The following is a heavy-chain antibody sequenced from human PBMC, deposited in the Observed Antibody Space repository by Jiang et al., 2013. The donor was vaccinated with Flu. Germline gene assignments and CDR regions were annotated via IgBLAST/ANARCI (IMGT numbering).Heavy chain of an antibody. D-gene: IGHD3-22*01. V-gene: IGHV1-2*04. CDR3: ARQTGDDYYDYTNAFDI. CDR2: INPNSGGT. Sequence: GAEVKKPGASVKVSCKASGYTFTGYYMHWVRQAPGQGLEWMGWINPNSGGTNYAQKFQGWVTMTRDTSISTAYMELSRLRSDDTAVYYCARQTGDDYYDYTNAFDIWGQGTMVTVSS. CDR1: GYTFTGYY. J-gene: IGHJ3*02.